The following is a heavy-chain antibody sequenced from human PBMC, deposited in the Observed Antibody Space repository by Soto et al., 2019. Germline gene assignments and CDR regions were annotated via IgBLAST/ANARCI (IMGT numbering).Heavy chain of an antibody. V-gene: IGHV3-33*01. CDR2: IWYDGSNK. CDR3: ARDTKYSSSSGTPRWYFDL. Sequence: GGSLRLSCAASGFTFSSYGMHWVRQAPGKGLEWVAVIWYDGSNKYYADSVKGRFTISRDNSKNTLYLQMNSLRAEDTAVYYCARDTKYSSSSGTPRWYFDLWGRGTLVTVSS. D-gene: IGHD6-6*01. J-gene: IGHJ2*01. CDR1: GFTFSSYG.